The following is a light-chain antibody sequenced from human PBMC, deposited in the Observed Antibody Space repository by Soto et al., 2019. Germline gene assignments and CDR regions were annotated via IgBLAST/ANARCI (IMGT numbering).Light chain of an antibody. CDR1: SSDVGGYNY. V-gene: IGLV2-14*03. CDR2: DVG. CDR3: CSYTSSTTWV. J-gene: IGLJ3*02. Sequence: QSVLTQPASVSGSPGQSITISCTGTSSDVGGYNYVSWYQQHPGKAPKLMLYDVGSRPSGVSNRFSGSKSGNTASLTISGLQAEYEADYYCCSYTSSTTWVFGGGTKVTVL.